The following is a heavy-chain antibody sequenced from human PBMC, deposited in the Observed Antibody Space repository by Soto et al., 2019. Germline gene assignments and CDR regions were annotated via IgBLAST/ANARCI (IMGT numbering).Heavy chain of an antibody. D-gene: IGHD4-17*01. CDR2: IWYDGSNK. J-gene: IGHJ4*02. CDR1: GFTFSSYG. Sequence: GGSLRLSCAASGFTFSSYGMHWVRQAPGKGLEWVAVIWYDGSNKYYADSVKGRFTISRDNSKNTLYLQMNSLRAEDTAVYYCARDHLAGTVTTTSPGFDYWGQGTLVTVSS. V-gene: IGHV3-33*01. CDR3: ARDHLAGTVTTTSPGFDY.